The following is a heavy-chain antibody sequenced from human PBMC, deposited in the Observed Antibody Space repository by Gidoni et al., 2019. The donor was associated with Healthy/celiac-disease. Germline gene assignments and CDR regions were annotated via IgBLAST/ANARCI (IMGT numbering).Heavy chain of an antibody. J-gene: IGHJ6*02. CDR1: GGTFVSYA. CDR2: ITPIFGTA. D-gene: IGHD2-21*01. CDR3: ARDRLVGDRYYYYGMDV. V-gene: IGHV1-69*01. Sequence: QVQLVQSGAEVKKPGSSVKVSCKASGGTFVSYAISWVRQAPGQGLEWMGGITPIFGTANDAQKFQGRVTITADESTSTAYMELSSLRSEDTAVYYCARDRLVGDRYYYYGMDVWGQGTTVTVSS.